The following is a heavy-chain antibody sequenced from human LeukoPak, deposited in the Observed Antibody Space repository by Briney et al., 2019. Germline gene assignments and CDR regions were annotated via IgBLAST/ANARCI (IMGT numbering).Heavy chain of an antibody. CDR3: ARGGRITIFGVVPSPGDAFDI. J-gene: IGHJ3*02. V-gene: IGHV4-59*01. Sequence: PSETLSLTCTVSGGSISSYYWSWIWQPPGKGLEWIGYIYYSGSTNYNPSLKSRVTISVDTSKNQFSLKLSSVTAADTAVYYCARGGRITIFGVVPSPGDAFDIWGQGTMVTVSS. D-gene: IGHD3-3*01. CDR1: GGSISSYY. CDR2: IYYSGST.